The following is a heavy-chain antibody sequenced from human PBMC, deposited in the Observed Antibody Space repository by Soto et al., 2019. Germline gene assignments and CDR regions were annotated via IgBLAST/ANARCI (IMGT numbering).Heavy chain of an antibody. D-gene: IGHD1-26*01. Sequence: QVQMVESGGGVVQPGRSLRLSCAASGFISSNYAMFWVRQAQDRGLEWVAAISYDGSNAHYADSVKGRFTISRDNSKSTLYLETNSLRGEETAVYYCSRGGYSGINYIPLDDWGQGSLVTVAS. CDR2: ISYDGSNA. V-gene: IGHV3-30-3*01. CDR1: GFISSNYA. CDR3: SRGGYSGINYIPLDD. J-gene: IGHJ4*02.